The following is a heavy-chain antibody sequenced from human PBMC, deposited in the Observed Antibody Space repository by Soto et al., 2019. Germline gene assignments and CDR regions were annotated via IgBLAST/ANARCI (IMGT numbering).Heavy chain of an antibody. CDR1: GFTFSNAW. J-gene: IGHJ2*01. D-gene: IGHD2-15*01. Sequence: EVQLVESGGGLVKPGGSLRLSCAASGFTFSNAWMSWVRQAPRKGLEWVGRIKSETDGGTTDYAAPVTGRFTISRDDSKNTLYLQMNSLKTEDTAVYYCTTDLRFGLYDYDCSDGNCYYYFDLWGRGTLVTVSS. V-gene: IGHV3-15*01. CDR3: TTDLRFGLYDYDCSDGNCYYYFDL. CDR2: IKSETDGGTT.